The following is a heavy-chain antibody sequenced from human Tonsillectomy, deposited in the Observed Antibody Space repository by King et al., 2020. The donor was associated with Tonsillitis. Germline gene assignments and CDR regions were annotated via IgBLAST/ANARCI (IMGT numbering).Heavy chain of an antibody. V-gene: IGHV4-39*01. J-gene: IGHJ5*02. CDR2: IYYNGVT. CDR1: GSSISSSSSY. D-gene: IGHD1-14*01. Sequence: QLQESGPGLVRPSETLSLTCTVSGSSISSSSSYWAWIRQAPGKGLEWIGHIYYNGVTYYNPSLKSRATLSINTSKDQLSLTLSSVTAADTAIFYCVRLAPEYGDGWFDHWGQGTLVTVSS. CDR3: VRLAPEYGDGWFDH.